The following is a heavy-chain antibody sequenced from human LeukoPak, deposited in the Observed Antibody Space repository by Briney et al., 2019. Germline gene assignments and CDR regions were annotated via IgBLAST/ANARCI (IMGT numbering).Heavy chain of an antibody. J-gene: IGHJ3*01. CDR3: AKGRWGLTINNFDL. CDR1: GFSLTTYA. V-gene: IGHV3-23*01. CDR2: ISDRGDNT. D-gene: IGHD7-27*01. Sequence: GGSLRLSCAASGFSLTTYAMGWVRQAPGKGLEWVSVISDRGDNTYYGDSVKGRFTISRDSSKNTLYLQMNSLGGEDTALYCCAKGRWGLTINNFDLWGQGTVVTVSS.